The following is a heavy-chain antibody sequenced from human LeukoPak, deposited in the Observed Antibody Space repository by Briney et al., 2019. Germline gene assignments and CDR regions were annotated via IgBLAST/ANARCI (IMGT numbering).Heavy chain of an antibody. D-gene: IGHD1-14*01. J-gene: IGHJ4*02. CDR2: IWYDGSNK. CDR3: ARGQPGDPIDY. V-gene: IGHV3-33*01. CDR1: GFTFSSYG. Sequence: GGSLRLSCAASGFTFSSYGMHWVRQAPGKGLEWVAVIWYDGSNKYYADSVKGRFTISRDNSKNTLYLQMNSLRAEDTAVYYCARGQPGDPIDYWGQRTLVTVSS.